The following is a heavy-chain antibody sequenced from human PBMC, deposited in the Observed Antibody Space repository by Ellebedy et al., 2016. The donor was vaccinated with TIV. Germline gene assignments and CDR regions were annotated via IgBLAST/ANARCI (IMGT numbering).Heavy chain of an antibody. CDR1: GYTFTKYY. CDR2: INPSGGSR. D-gene: IGHD6-13*01. J-gene: IGHJ4*02. CDR3: TCLQLGIADYFDY. V-gene: IGHV1-46*01. Sequence: ASVKVSCKASGYTFTKYYMHWVRQAPGQGLEWMGVINPSGGSRSYAQKFQGRVTMTRDTSTSTVYMELSSLRSEDTAVYYCTCLQLGIADYFDYWGQGALVTVSS.